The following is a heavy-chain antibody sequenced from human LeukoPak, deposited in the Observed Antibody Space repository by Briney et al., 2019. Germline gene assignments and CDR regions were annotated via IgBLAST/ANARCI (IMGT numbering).Heavy chain of an antibody. CDR2: INHSGST. D-gene: IGHD5/OR15-5a*01. CDR1: GGSFSGYY. V-gene: IGHV4-34*01. J-gene: IGHJ1*01. Sequence: SETLSLTCAVYGGSFSGYYWSWIRQPPGKGLEWIGEINHSGSTNYNPSLKSRVTISVDTSKNQFSLKLSSVTAADTAVYYCARGLSAYYPHWGQGTLVTVSS. CDR3: ARGLSAYYPH.